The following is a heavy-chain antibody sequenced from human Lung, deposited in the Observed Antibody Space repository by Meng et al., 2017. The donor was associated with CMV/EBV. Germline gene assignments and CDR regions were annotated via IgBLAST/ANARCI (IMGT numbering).Heavy chain of an antibody. CDR2: MNHNSGNT. Sequence: AEVKKPGASVKVSCKASGYTFTSYDINWVRQATGQGLEWMGWMNHNSGNTGYAQKFQGRVTMTRNTSISTAYMELSSLRSEDTAVYYGGRGYCSGGSCPVFDPWGQGTLVTVSS. D-gene: IGHD2-15*01. CDR1: GYTFTSYD. J-gene: IGHJ5*02. V-gene: IGHV1-8*01. CDR3: GRGYCSGGSCPVFDP.